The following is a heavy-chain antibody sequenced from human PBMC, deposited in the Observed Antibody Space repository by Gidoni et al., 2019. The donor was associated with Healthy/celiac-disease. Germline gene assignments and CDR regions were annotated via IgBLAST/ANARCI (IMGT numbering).Heavy chain of an antibody. D-gene: IGHD6-19*01. V-gene: IGHV3-13*04. CDR1: GFTFSSYD. CDR2: FGTAGYT. CDR3: ARALPVAGTFAFDY. J-gene: IGHJ4*02. Sequence: EVQLVESGGGLVPPGGSLRLSCAASGFTFSSYDLHWVRQATGKGLEWVTAFGTAGYTYYPGSVKGLFTISRENAKNSLYLQMNSLRAGDTAVYYCARALPVAGTFAFDYWGQGTLVTVSS.